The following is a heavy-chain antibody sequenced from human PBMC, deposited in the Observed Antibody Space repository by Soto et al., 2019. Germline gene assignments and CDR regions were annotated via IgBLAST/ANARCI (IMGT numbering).Heavy chain of an antibody. D-gene: IGHD2-15*01. CDR2: VYSGRNT. Sequence: SETLSLTCSARDGSFGTSYGTWTRQPPGERLEWIGFVYSGRNTNYTNYNHSLKSRVTISVEKSKNQFSLKMKSVTTADTAVYYCAKVLRAASAPHVFDPWGQGTLVTVSS. CDR3: AKVLRAASAPHVFDP. CDR1: DGSFGTSY. J-gene: IGHJ5*02. V-gene: IGHV4-59*01.